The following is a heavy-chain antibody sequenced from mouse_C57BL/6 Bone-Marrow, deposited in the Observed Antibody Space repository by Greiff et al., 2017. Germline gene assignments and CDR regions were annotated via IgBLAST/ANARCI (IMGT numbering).Heavy chain of an antibody. J-gene: IGHJ1*03. CDR2: ISNGGGST. CDR1: GFTFSDYY. V-gene: IGHV5-12*01. Sequence: EVQVVESGGGLVQPGGSLKLSCAASGFTFSDYYMYWVRQTPEKRLEWVAYISNGGGSTYYPDTVKGRFTISRDNAKNTLYLQMSRLKYEDTAMYYCARHGGYFDVWGTGTTVTVSS. CDR3: ARHGGYFDV.